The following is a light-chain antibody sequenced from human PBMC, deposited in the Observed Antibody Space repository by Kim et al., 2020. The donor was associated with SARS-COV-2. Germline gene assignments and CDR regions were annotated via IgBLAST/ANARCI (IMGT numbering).Light chain of an antibody. CDR2: GAS. V-gene: IGKV3-20*01. CDR3: QQYGSLWT. J-gene: IGKJ1*01. Sequence: EVVLTQSPGTLSLSPGERATLSCRASQSVTSNYLAWYQHKPGQAPRLLIYGASNRATGIPDRFSGSGSGTDFTLTISRLEPEDFAVYYCQQYGSLWTFGQGTKVDIK. CDR1: QSVTSNY.